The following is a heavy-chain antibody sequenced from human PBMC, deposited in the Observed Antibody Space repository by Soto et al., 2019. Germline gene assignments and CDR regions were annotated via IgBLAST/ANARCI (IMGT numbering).Heavy chain of an antibody. Sequence: ASVKVSCKVSGYTLTELSMHWVRQAPGKGLEWMGGFDPEDGETIYAQKFQGRVTMTEDTSTDTAYMELSSLRSEDTAVYYCATGSDQPLRPSGTAPGGFDPWGQGTLVTVSS. CDR3: ATGSDQPLRPSGTAPGGFDP. D-gene: IGHD2-2*01. J-gene: IGHJ5*02. V-gene: IGHV1-24*01. CDR1: GYTLTELS. CDR2: FDPEDGET.